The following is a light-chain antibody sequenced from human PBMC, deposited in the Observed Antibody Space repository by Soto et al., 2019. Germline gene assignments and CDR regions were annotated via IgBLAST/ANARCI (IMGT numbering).Light chain of an antibody. CDR2: AAS. CDR1: QGIRGY. V-gene: IGKV1-9*01. J-gene: IGKJ3*01. Sequence: DIQLTQSPSFLSASVGDRVTITCRASQGIRGYLAWYQQKPGKVPKLLIYAASTLQTGVPSRFSGSGSGTEFTLTISSLQPEDFATYYCQQLDSYPLTFGPGTKVDIK. CDR3: QQLDSYPLT.